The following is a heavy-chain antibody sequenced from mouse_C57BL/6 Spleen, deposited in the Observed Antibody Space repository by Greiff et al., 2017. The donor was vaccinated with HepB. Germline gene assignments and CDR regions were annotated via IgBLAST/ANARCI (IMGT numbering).Heavy chain of an antibody. Sequence: QVQLQQSGAELVKPGASVKLSCKASGYTFTSYWMHWVKQRPGQGLEWIGMIHPNSGSTNYNEKFKSKATLTVDKSSSTAYMQLSSLTSEDSAVYYCASTTVVEGFAYWGQGTLVTVSA. CDR1: GYTFTSYW. D-gene: IGHD1-1*01. CDR3: ASTTVVEGFAY. CDR2: IHPNSGST. J-gene: IGHJ3*01. V-gene: IGHV1-64*01.